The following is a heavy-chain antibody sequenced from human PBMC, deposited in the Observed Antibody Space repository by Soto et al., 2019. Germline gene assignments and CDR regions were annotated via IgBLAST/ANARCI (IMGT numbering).Heavy chain of an antibody. CDR2: IYYSGST. CDR3: ARREYDYIWGSYNWFDP. V-gene: IGHV4-39*01. CDR1: GGSISSSSYY. J-gene: IGHJ5*02. D-gene: IGHD3-16*01. Sequence: QLQLQESGPGLVKPSETLSLTCTVSGGSISSSSYYWGWIRQPPGKGLEWIGSIYYSGSTYYNPSLKSRVTISVDTSKNQFSLKLSSVTAADTAVYYCARREYDYIWGSYNWFDPWGQGTLVTVSS.